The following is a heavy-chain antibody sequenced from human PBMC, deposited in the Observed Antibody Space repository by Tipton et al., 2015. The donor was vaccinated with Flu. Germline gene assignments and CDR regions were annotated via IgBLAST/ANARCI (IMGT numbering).Heavy chain of an antibody. Sequence: SLRLSCAASGFTFSSYATSWVRQAPGKGLEWVSAISGSGGSTYYADSVKGRFTISRDNSKNTLYLQMNSLRAEDTAVYYCAKRDQLVGGLHYYYYYGKDVWGQGTTVTVSS. J-gene: IGHJ6*02. D-gene: IGHD6-6*01. CDR3: AKRDQLVGGLHYYYYYGKDV. CDR1: GFTFSSYA. V-gene: IGHV3-23*01. CDR2: ISGSGGST.